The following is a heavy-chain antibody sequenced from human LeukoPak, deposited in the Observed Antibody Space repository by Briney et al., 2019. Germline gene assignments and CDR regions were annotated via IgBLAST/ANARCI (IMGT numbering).Heavy chain of an antibody. V-gene: IGHV1-18*01. D-gene: IGHD2-21*02. J-gene: IGHJ3*02. CDR2: ISGYNGNT. Sequence: GASVKVSCKASGYTFTNYGISWVRQAPGQGREWMGWISGYNGNTNYAQKVQGRVTMTRDTSTSTAYMELRSLRSDDTAVYYCAREEGDWGDAFDIRGQGTLVTVSS. CDR3: AREEGDWGDAFDI. CDR1: GYTFTNYG.